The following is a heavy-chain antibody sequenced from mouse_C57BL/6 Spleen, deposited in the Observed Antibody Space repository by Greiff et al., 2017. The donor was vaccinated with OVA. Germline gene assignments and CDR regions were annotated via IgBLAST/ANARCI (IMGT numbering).Heavy chain of an antibody. CDR3: TRGDYYGSSYLYAMDY. J-gene: IGHJ4*01. Sequence: EVQLVESGEGLVKPGGSLKLSCAASGFTFSSYAMSWVRQTPEKRLEWVAYISSGGDYIYYADTVKGRFTISRDNARNTLYLQMSSLKSEDTAMYYCTRGDYYGSSYLYAMDYWGQGTSVTVSS. CDR1: GFTFSSYA. V-gene: IGHV5-9-1*02. CDR2: ISSGGDYI. D-gene: IGHD1-1*01.